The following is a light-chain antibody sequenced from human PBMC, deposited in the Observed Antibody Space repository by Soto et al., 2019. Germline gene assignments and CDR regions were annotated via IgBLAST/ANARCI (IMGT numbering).Light chain of an antibody. CDR3: QQYISYSPT. CDR1: QSISSW. CDR2: KAS. V-gene: IGKV1-5*03. Sequence: DIQMTQSPSTLSASVGDRVTITCRASQSISSWLAWYQQKPGKAPKLLIYKASSLEGGVPSRFSGSGSGTDFTLTISSLQPDDFATYYCQQYISYSPTFGGGTKVEIK. J-gene: IGKJ4*01.